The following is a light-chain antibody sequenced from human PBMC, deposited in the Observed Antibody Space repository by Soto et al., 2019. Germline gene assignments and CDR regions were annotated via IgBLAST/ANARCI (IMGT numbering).Light chain of an antibody. CDR3: RSSTCTTSYV. V-gene: IGLV2-14*01. CDR1: SSDVGAYNY. CDR2: DVS. J-gene: IGLJ1*01. Sequence: QSALTQPASVSGSPGQLITISCTGTSSDVGAYNYNSWYQQYPGEAPKVIIYDVSHRPAGVSNRFSGSKSGNTASLTISGLQTQDEADYYCRSSTCTTSYVFGIWRKDTVL.